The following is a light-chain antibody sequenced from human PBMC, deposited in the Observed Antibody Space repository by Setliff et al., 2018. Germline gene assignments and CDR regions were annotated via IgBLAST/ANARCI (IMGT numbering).Light chain of an antibody. V-gene: IGLV2-14*01. CDR3: CSYAGSYTYV. CDR1: RYDVGGYNF. Sequence: QSVLTQPASVSGAPGQSITISCTGTRYDVGGYNFVSWYQHHPGKAPKLMIYDVSVRPSGVSNRFSGSKSGNTASLTISGLQAEDEADYYCCSYAGSYTYVFGTGTKVTVL. J-gene: IGLJ1*01. CDR2: DVS.